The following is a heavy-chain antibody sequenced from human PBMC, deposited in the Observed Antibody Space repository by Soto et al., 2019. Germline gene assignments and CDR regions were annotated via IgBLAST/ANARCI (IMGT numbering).Heavy chain of an antibody. CDR2: IKQDGSER. D-gene: IGHD2-8*01. CDR1: GFTFSNHW. CDR3: AREMLYAMDY. V-gene: IGHV3-7*01. J-gene: IGHJ4*02. Sequence: EVQLVESGGDLVQPGGSLRLCCAVSGFTFSNHWMTWVRQAPGKGLEWVGNIKQDGSERYYVDSVKGRFTISRDNAKNSLYLEMHSLRAEDTAVYYCAREMLYAMDYCGQGTLVPVSS.